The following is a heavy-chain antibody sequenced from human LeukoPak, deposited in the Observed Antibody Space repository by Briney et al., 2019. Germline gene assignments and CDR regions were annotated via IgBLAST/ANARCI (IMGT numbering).Heavy chain of an antibody. CDR1: GGSISSYY. CDR3: ARELWFGELVGGWFDP. CDR2: IYYSGST. V-gene: IGHV4-59*01. Sequence: SETLSPTCTVSGGSISSYYWSWIRQPPGKGLEWIGYIYYSGSTNYNPSLKSRVTISVDTSKNQFSLKLSSVTAADTAVYYCARELWFGELVGGWFDPWGQGTLVTVSS. D-gene: IGHD3-10*01. J-gene: IGHJ5*02.